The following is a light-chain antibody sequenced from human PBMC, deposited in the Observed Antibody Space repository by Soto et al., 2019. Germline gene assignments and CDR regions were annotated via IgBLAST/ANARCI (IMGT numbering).Light chain of an antibody. CDR3: CSYAAYNKGM. J-gene: IGLJ3*02. CDR1: STDIGTYSR. Sequence: QSALTQPASLSGYPGQSITISCTGTSTDIGTYSRVSWYLQYPGKAPKLMIYDVTKRPSGVSNRFSGSRSGSTASLTISGLQAEDEANSSCCSYAAYNKGMFGGGTKVTVL. V-gene: IGLV2-23*02. CDR2: DVT.